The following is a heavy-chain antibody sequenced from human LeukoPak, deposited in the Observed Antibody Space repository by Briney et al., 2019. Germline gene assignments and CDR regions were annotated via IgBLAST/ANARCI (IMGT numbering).Heavy chain of an antibody. CDR2: IKQDGSEK. V-gene: IGHV3-7*01. J-gene: IGHJ4*02. Sequence: GGSLRLSCAASGFTFSGYNMNWVRQAPGKGLEWVANIKQDGSEKYYVDSVKGRYTISRDNAKNSLYLQMNSLRAEDTAVYYCARGSNSSSFRYYFDNWGQGTLVTVSS. CDR3: ARGSNSSSFRYYFDN. CDR1: GFTFSGYN. D-gene: IGHD6-6*01.